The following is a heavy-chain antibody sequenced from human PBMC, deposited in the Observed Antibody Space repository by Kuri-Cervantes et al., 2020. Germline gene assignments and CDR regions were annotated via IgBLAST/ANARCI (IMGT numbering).Heavy chain of an antibody. Sequence: GGSLRLSCAASGFTFSSYDMHWVRQATGKGLEWASAIGTAGDTYYPGSVKGRFAISRENAKNSLYLQMNSLRAGDTAVYYCARDVTIFGVVRLTYYYGMDVWGQGTTVTVSS. D-gene: IGHD3-3*01. CDR3: ARDVTIFGVVRLTYYYGMDV. V-gene: IGHV3-13*01. CDR2: IGTAGDT. J-gene: IGHJ6*02. CDR1: GFTFSSYD.